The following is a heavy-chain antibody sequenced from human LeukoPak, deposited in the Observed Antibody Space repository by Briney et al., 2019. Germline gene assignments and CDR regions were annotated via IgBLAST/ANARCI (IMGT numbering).Heavy chain of an antibody. CDR3: ARGDPGITGTTYFDY. CDR1: GGSISSYY. D-gene: IGHD1-20*01. J-gene: IGHJ4*02. CDR2: IYYSGST. V-gene: IGHV4-59*01. Sequence: SETLSLTCTVSGGSISSYYWSWIRQPPGKGLEWIGYIYYSGSTNYNPSLKSRVTISVDTSKNPFSLKLSSVTAADTAVYYCARGDPGITGTTYFDYWGQGTLVTVSS.